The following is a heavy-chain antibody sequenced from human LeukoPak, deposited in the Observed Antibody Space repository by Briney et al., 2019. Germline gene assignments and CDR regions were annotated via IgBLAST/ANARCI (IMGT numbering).Heavy chain of an antibody. D-gene: IGHD6-19*01. Sequence: GGSLRLSCSASEFTFNNYDMHWVRQAPGKGLEWVALISKDGSNEYYADSVKGRFTISRDNSKNTLDLQLNSLRADDTAVYYCAKHSSGITVAGTIQYWGQGTLVTVSS. J-gene: IGHJ4*02. CDR3: AKHSSGITVAGTIQY. CDR1: EFTFNNYD. V-gene: IGHV3-30*18. CDR2: ISKDGSNE.